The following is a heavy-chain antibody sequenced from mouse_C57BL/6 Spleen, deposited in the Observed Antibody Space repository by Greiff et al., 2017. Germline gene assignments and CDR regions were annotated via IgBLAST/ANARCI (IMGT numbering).Heavy chain of an antibody. V-gene: IGHV5-17*01. CDR1: GFTFSDYG. CDR2: ICSGSSTI. J-gene: IGHJ2*01. CDR3: SRGGY. Sequence: EVKLLESGGGLVKPGGSLKLSCAASGFTFSDYGMHWVRQAPEKGLEWVAYICSGSSTINYADTVKGRFTISKDNAKNTRFLQMTSLRSEDTAMYYYSRGGYWGQGTTLTVSS.